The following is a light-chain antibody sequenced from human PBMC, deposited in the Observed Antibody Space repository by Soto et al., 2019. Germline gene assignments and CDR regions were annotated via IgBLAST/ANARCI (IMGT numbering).Light chain of an antibody. J-gene: IGKJ3*01. CDR1: QSVSSSY. CDR3: QQRSNWPPWT. Sequence: EIVLTQSPGTLSLSPGERATLSCRASQSVSSSYLAWYQQKPGQAPRLLIYGASSRATGIPDRFSGSGSGTDFTLTISSLEPEDFAVYYCQQRSNWPPWTFGPGTKVDIK. CDR2: GAS. V-gene: IGKV3D-20*02.